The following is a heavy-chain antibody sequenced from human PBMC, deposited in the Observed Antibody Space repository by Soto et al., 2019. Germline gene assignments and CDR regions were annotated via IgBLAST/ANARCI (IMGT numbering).Heavy chain of an antibody. J-gene: IGHJ3*02. D-gene: IGHD6-6*01. CDR3: AMSLEDSSSSGGGAFDI. Sequence: ASVKVSCKASGYTFTGYYMHWVRQAPGQGLEWMGWINPNSGGTNYAQKFQGWVTMTRDTSISTAYMELSRLRSDDTAVYYCAMSLEDSSSSGGGAFDIWGQGTMVTVSS. CDR1: GYTFTGYY. V-gene: IGHV1-2*04. CDR2: INPNSGGT.